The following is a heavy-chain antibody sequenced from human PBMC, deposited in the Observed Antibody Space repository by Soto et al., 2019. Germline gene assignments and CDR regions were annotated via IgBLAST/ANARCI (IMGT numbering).Heavy chain of an antibody. CDR1: GFTFSSYA. CDR3: AKDEQLVGYFDY. CDR2: ISGSGGST. V-gene: IGHV3-23*01. J-gene: IGHJ4*02. D-gene: IGHD6-6*01. Sequence: EVQLLESGGGLVQPGVSLRLSCAASGFTFSSYAMSWVRQAQGKGLEWVSAISGSGGSTYYADSVKGRFTISRDNSKHKLYLQMNSLRAEDTAVYYCAKDEQLVGYFDYWGQGTLVTVSS.